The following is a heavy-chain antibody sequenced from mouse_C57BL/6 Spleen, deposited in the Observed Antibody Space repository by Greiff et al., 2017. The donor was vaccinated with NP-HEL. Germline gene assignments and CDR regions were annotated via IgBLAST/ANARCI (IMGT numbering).Heavy chain of an antibody. J-gene: IGHJ4*01. D-gene: IGHD2-5*01. CDR2: ISSGSSTI. V-gene: IGHV5-17*01. CDR3: ARPDGYSNFYYAMDY. Sequence: EVKLVESGGGLVKPGGSLKLSCAASGFTFSDYGMHWVRQAPEKGLEWVAYISSGSSTIYYADTVKGRFTISRDNAKNTLFLQMTSLRSEDTAMYYCARPDGYSNFYYAMDYWGQGTSVTVSS. CDR1: GFTFSDYG.